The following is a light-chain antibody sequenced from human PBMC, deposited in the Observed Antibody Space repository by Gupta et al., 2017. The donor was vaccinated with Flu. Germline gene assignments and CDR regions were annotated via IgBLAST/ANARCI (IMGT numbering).Light chain of an antibody. CDR1: QSESSH. J-gene: IGKJ3*01. CDR3: QKRSIPHPRT. Sequence: TLSVSPGKSATPTCRARQSESSHLAWYQPKTGQDPRLFIYYASSRAAGRPARSISSRSWTAYTPLISSLGAADDVVDYCQKRSIPHPRTFGDGTKVDIK. CDR2: YAS. V-gene: IGKV3-11*01.